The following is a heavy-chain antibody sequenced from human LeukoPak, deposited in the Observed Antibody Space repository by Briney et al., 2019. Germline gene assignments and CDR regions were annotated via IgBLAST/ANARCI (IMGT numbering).Heavy chain of an antibody. J-gene: IGHJ4*02. CDR2: IYYSGST. D-gene: IGHD3-10*01. V-gene: IGHV4-59*01. CDR1: GGSISSYY. CDR3: ASQAYYGSGSFDY. Sequence: SETLSLTCTVSGGSISSYYWSWIRQPPGKGLEWIGYIYYSGSTNYNPSLKSRVTISVDTSKNQFSLKLSSVTAADTAVYYCASQAYYGSGSFDYWCQGTLVTVSS.